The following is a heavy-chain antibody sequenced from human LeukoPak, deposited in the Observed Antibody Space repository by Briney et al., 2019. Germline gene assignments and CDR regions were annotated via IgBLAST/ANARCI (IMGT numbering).Heavy chain of an antibody. Sequence: GASVKVSCKASGYTFTSYGIGWVRQAPGQGLEWMGWISAYNGNTNYAQKLQGRVTMTTDTSTSTAYMELRSLRSDDTAVYYCAREYCSSTSCYTVRPYYYYGMDVWGQGTTVTVSS. CDR2: ISAYNGNT. V-gene: IGHV1-18*01. J-gene: IGHJ6*02. CDR1: GYTFTSYG. CDR3: AREYCSSTSCYTVRPYYYYGMDV. D-gene: IGHD2-2*01.